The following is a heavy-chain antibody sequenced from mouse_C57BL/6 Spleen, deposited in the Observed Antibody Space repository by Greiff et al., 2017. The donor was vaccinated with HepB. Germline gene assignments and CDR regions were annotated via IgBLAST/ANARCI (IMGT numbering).Heavy chain of an antibody. CDR2: ISSGSSTI. J-gene: IGHJ3*01. V-gene: IGHV5-17*01. CDR1: GFTFSDYG. CDR3: ARVYYSNYDLTY. D-gene: IGHD2-5*01. Sequence: EVKLVESGGGLVKPGGSLKLSCAASGFTFSDYGMHWVRQAPEKGLEWVAYISSGSSTIYYADTVKGRFTISRDNAKNTLFLQMTSLRSEDTAMYYCARVYYSNYDLTYWGQGTLVTVSA.